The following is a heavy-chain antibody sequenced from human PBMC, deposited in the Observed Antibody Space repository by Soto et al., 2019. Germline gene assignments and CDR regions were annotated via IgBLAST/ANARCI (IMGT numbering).Heavy chain of an antibody. CDR2: INHSGST. V-gene: IGHV4-34*01. J-gene: IGHJ4*02. CDR3: ARDRRNDYDFYFDY. D-gene: IGHD3-3*01. CDR1: GGSFRGYY. Sequence: SETLSLTWAVYGGSFRGYYWSWIRQPPGKGLEWIGEINHSGSTNYNPSLKSRVTISVDTSKNQFSLKLSSVTAADTAVYYCARDRRNDYDFYFDYWGQGTLVTGS.